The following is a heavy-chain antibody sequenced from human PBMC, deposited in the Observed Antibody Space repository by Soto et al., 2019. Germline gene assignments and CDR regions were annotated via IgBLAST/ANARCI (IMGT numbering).Heavy chain of an antibody. Sequence: SLRLSCAASGFTFRDNWMNWVRQAPGKGLEWVATIKPDGSEQDYVEFVKGRFTISRDNAKNSLYLQMNSLRAEDTAVYYCATVPWTAAASWGQGTLVTVSS. CDR1: GFTFRDNW. J-gene: IGHJ5*02. CDR2: IKPDGSEQ. D-gene: IGHD6-13*01. V-gene: IGHV3-7*01. CDR3: ATVPWTAAAS.